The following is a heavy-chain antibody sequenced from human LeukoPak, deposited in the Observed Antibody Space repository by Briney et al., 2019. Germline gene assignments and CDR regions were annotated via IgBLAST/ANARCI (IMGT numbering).Heavy chain of an antibody. V-gene: IGHV3-7*01. J-gene: IGHJ3*02. D-gene: IGHD2-15*01. CDR1: GFTFSSYW. CDR2: IKQDGSEK. CDR3: ARDFCSGGSCYPDAFDI. Sequence: GGSLRLSCAASGFTFSSYWMNWVRQAPGKGLEWVANIKQDGSEKYYVDSVKGRFTISRDNSKNTLYLQMNSLRAEDTAVYYCARDFCSGGSCYPDAFDIWGQGTMVTVSS.